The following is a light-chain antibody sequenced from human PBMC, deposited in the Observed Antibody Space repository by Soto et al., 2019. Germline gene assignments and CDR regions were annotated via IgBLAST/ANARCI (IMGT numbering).Light chain of an antibody. CDR1: SSDFGGYYF. Sequence: QSALTQPASVSGSPGRSITISCTGTSSDFGGYYFVSWYQQHPVKAPKLMIYDVNNRPSGISVRFSGSKSGNTASLTISDLQADDEADYYCSSYTSSSIYVFGAGTKVTVL. J-gene: IGLJ1*01. CDR2: DVN. CDR3: SSYTSSSIYV. V-gene: IGLV2-14*03.